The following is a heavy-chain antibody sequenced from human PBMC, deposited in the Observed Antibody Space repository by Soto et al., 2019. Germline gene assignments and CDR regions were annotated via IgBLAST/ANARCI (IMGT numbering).Heavy chain of an antibody. J-gene: IGHJ4*02. CDR1: GGTFSSYA. D-gene: IGHD3-22*01. Sequence: QVQLVQSGAEVKKPGSSVKVSCKASGGTFSSYAISWVRQAPGQGLEWMGGIIPIFGTANYAQKFQGRVTITADESTSTACMELSSLRSEDTAVYYCARGLGHYDSSGYYPPVGYFDYWGQGTLVTVSS. CDR2: IIPIFGTA. CDR3: ARGLGHYDSSGYYPPVGYFDY. V-gene: IGHV1-69*01.